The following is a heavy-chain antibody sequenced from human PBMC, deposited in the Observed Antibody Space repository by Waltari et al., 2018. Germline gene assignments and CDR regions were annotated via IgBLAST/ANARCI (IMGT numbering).Heavy chain of an antibody. J-gene: IGHJ4*02. V-gene: IGHV1-2*02. Sequence: LVQSGAEVMKPGASVRVSCTASRDAVTAHYIHWVRQAPGQGLEWMGWVNPNGGGTNYAQRFAGRITVTWDASITTAYMEFSRLTSGDTAVYFCAREYCGGDCRLFDYWGQGTPVTVSS. CDR2: VNPNGGGT. CDR3: AREYCGGDCRLFDY. D-gene: IGHD2-21*02. CDR1: RDAVTAHY.